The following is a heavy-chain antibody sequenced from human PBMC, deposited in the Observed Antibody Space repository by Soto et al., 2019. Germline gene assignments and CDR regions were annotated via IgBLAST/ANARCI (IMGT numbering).Heavy chain of an antibody. CDR3: AKDRGGIAAADPYYYYGMDV. CDR2: ISYDGSNK. J-gene: IGHJ6*02. D-gene: IGHD6-13*01. Sequence: PGGSLRLSCAASGFTFSSYGMHWVRQAPGKGLEWVAVISYDGSNKYYADSVKGRFTISRDNSKNTLYLQMNSLRAEDTAVYYCAKDRGGIAAADPYYYYGMDVWGQGTTVTVSS. CDR1: GFTFSSYG. V-gene: IGHV3-30*18.